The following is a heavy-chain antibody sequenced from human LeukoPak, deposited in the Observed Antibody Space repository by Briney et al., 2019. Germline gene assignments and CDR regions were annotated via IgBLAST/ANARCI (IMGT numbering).Heavy chain of an antibody. CDR1: GGTFSSYA. CDR3: ASPYCSSTSCHTGDYYYYGMDA. D-gene: IGHD2-2*02. CDR2: IIPILGIA. V-gene: IGHV1-69*04. Sequence: ASVKVSCKASGGTFSSYAISWVRQAPGQGLEWMGRIIPILGIANYAQKFQGRVTITADKSTSTAYMELSSLRSEDTAVYYCASPYCSSTSCHTGDYYYYGMDAWGQGTTVTVSS. J-gene: IGHJ6*02.